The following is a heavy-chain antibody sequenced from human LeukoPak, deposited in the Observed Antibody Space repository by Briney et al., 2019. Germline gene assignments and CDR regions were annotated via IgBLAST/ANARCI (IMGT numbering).Heavy chain of an antibody. J-gene: IGHJ4*02. CDR3: ARDAVHDYGDYSDY. CDR1: GFTFSSYW. V-gene: IGHV3-7*03. D-gene: IGHD4-17*01. CDR2: IKQDGSEK. Sequence: PGGSLRLPCAASGFTFSSYWMSWVRQAPGKGLEWAANIKQDGSEKYYVDSVKGRFTISRDNAKNSLYLQMNSLRAEDTAVYYCARDAVHDYGDYSDYWGQGTLVTVSS.